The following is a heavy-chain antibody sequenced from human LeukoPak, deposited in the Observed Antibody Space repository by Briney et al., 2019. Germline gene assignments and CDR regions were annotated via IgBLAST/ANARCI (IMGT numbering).Heavy chain of an antibody. CDR1: GGSFSGYY. D-gene: IGHD3-10*01. J-gene: IGHJ3*02. Sequence: PSETLSLTCAVYGGSFSGYYWSWIRQPPGRGLEWIGEINHSGSTNYNPSLKSRVTISVDTSKNQFSLKLSSVTAADTAVYYCAREITMVRGVIISVDAFDIWGQGTMVTVSS. V-gene: IGHV4-34*01. CDR2: INHSGST. CDR3: AREITMVRGVIISVDAFDI.